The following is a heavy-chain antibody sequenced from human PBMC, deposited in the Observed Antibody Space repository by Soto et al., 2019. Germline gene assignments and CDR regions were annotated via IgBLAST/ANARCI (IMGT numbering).Heavy chain of an antibody. Sequence: GASVKVSCKASGYTFTRYGISWVRQAPGQGLEWMGWISGYNGNTNYAQKLQGRVTMTTDTSTSTAYMELRSLRSDDTAVYYCARGYYDSSGYYPNWFDPWGQGTLVTVSS. V-gene: IGHV1-18*01. CDR3: ARGYYDSSGYYPNWFDP. D-gene: IGHD3-22*01. CDR1: GYTFTRYG. J-gene: IGHJ5*02. CDR2: ISGYNGNT.